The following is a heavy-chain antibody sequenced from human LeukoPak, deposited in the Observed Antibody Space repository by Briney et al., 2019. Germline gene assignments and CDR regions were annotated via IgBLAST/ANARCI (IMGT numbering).Heavy chain of an antibody. CDR2: IYPGDSDT. V-gene: IGHV5-51*01. CDR3: ARVTPDYYDSSGLAPYYYYYMDV. Sequence: GESLKISCKGSGYSFTSYWIGWVRQMPGKGLEGMGIIYPGDSDTRYSPSFQGQVTISADKSISTAYLQWSSLKASDTAMYYCARVTPDYYDSSGLAPYYYYYMDVWGKGTTVTVSS. J-gene: IGHJ6*03. CDR1: GYSFTSYW. D-gene: IGHD3-22*01.